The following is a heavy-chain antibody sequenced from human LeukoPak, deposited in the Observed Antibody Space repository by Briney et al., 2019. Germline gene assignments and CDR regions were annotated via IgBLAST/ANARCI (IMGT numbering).Heavy chain of an antibody. D-gene: IGHD3-3*01. V-gene: IGHV3-30*18. CDR2: ISYDGSNK. CDR3: AKGGFGVVKPIDY. CDR1: GFTFSSYG. Sequence: GGSLRLSCAASGFTFSSYGMHWVRQAPGKGLEWVAVISYDGSNKYYADSVKGRFTISRDNSKNTLYPQMNSLRAEDTAVYYCAKGGFGVVKPIDYWGQGTLVTVSS. J-gene: IGHJ4*02.